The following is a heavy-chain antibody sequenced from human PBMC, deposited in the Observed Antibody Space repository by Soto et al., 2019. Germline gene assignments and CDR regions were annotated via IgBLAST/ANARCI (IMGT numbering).Heavy chain of an antibody. Sequence: SETLSLTCTVSGGSISSGGYYWSWIRQHPGKGLEWIGYIYYSGSTYYNPSLKSRVTISVDTSKNQFSLKLSSVIAADTAVYYCARLRIEYYYGMDVWGQGTTVTVSS. CDR1: GGSISSGGYY. J-gene: IGHJ6*02. CDR2: IYYSGST. CDR3: ARLRIEYYYGMDV. D-gene: IGHD2-21*01. V-gene: IGHV4-31*03.